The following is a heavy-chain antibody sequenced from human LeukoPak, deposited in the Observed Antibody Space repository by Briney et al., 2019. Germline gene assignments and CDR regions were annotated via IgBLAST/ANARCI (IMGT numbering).Heavy chain of an antibody. V-gene: IGHV3-48*03. J-gene: IGHJ3*02. D-gene: IGHD6-19*01. Sequence: GGSLRLSCAASGFTFSSYEMNWVRQAPGKGLEWVSYISSSGSTIYYADSVKGRFTISRDNAKNSLYLQMNSLRAEDTAVYYCARGGIAVAGRAFDIWGQGTMVTVSS. CDR2: ISSSGSTI. CDR3: ARGGIAVAGRAFDI. CDR1: GFTFSSYE.